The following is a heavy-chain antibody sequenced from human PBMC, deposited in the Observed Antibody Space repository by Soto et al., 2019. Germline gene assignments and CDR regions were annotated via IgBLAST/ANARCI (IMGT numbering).Heavy chain of an antibody. D-gene: IGHD3-3*01. CDR3: ARSLRSEQRITIFGVTLEGSHDFAY. CDR1: GGSFSGYY. Sequence: SETLSLTCAVYGGSFSGYYWSWIRQPPGKGLEWIGEINHSGSTNYNPSLKSRVTISVDTSKNQFSLKLSSVTAADTAVYYCARSLRSEQRITIFGVTLEGSHDFAYSGQGTRGTVS. J-gene: IGHJ4*02. V-gene: IGHV4-34*01. CDR2: INHSGST.